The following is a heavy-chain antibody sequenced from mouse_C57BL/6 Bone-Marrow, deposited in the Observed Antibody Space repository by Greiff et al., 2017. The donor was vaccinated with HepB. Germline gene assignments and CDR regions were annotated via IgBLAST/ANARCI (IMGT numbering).Heavy chain of an antibody. CDR1: GYTFTSYW. V-gene: IGHV1-59*01. CDR2: IDPSDSYT. CDR3: ARALRVITTVKPSMDY. J-gene: IGHJ4*01. Sequence: QVQLQQPGAELVRPGTSVKLSCNASGYTFTSYWMHWVKQRPGQGLEWIGVIDPSDSYTNYNQKFKGKATLTVDTSSSTAHMQLSSLTSEDSAVYYCARALRVITTVKPSMDYWGQGTSVTVSS. D-gene: IGHD1-1*01.